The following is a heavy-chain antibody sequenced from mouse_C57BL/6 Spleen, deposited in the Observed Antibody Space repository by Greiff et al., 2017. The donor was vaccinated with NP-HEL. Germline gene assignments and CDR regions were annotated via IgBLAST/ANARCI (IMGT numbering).Heavy chain of an antibody. V-gene: IGHV1-26*01. CDR2: INPNNGGT. CDR3: ARSDWDPSFAY. D-gene: IGHD4-1*01. CDR1: GYTFTDYY. J-gene: IGHJ3*01. Sequence: EVQLQQSGPELVKPGASVKISCKASGYTFTDYYMNWVKQSHGKSLEWIGDINPNNGGTSYNQKFKGKATLTVDKSSSTAYMELRSLTSEDSAVYYCARSDWDPSFAYWGQGTLVTVSA.